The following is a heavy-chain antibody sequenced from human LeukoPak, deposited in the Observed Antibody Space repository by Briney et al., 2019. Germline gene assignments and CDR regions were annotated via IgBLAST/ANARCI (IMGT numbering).Heavy chain of an antibody. CDR2: IKQDGSEK. Sequence: GGSLRLSCAASGFTFSSYWMSWVRQAPGKGLEWVANIKQDGSEKYYVDSVKGRFTISTGNAKNSLYLQMNSLRAEDTAVYYCARETEGMATRYWGQGTLVTVSS. CDR3: ARETEGMATRY. V-gene: IGHV3-7*01. J-gene: IGHJ4*02. CDR1: GFTFSSYW. D-gene: IGHD5-24*01.